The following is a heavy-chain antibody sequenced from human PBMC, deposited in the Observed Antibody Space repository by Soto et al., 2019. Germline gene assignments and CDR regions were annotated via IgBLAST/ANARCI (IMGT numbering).Heavy chain of an antibody. CDR3: AKGGGLLWFGELSWFDP. Sequence: EVQLLESGGGLVQPGGSLRLSCAASGFTFSSYAMSWVRPAPGKGLEWVSAISGSGGSTYYADSVKGRFTISRDNSKNTLYLQMNCLRAEDTAVYYGAKGGGLLWFGELSWFDPWGQGTLVTVSS. V-gene: IGHV3-23*01. D-gene: IGHD3-10*01. CDR1: GFTFSSYA. J-gene: IGHJ5*02. CDR2: ISGSGGST.